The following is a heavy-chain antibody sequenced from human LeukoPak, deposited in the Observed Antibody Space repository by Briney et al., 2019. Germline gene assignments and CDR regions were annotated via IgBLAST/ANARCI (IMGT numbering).Heavy chain of an antibody. V-gene: IGHV1-18*01. CDR2: ISAYNDDT. D-gene: IGHD1-26*01. CDR3: ARGSGAYSGSYYAWFDP. Sequence: ASVKVSCKASGYTFASYGISWVRQAPGQRLEWMGWISAYNDDTKFAQNLQGRLTMTTDTSTSTANMELRNLRSDDTAVYYCARGSGAYSGSYYAWFDPWGQGTLVTVSS. CDR1: GYTFASYG. J-gene: IGHJ5*02.